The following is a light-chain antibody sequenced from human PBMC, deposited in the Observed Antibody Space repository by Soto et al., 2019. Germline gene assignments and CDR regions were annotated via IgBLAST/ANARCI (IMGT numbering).Light chain of an antibody. V-gene: IGLV2-14*01. CDR3: SSYTSSSTRV. CDR2: EVS. Sequence: QSALAQPPSASGSPGQSVTISCTGSGSDVGSYNYVSWYQQHPGKAPKLMIYEVSNRPSGVSNRFSGSKSANTASLTISGLQAEDEADYYCSSYTSSSTRVFGTGTKLTVL. J-gene: IGLJ1*01. CDR1: GSDVGSYNY.